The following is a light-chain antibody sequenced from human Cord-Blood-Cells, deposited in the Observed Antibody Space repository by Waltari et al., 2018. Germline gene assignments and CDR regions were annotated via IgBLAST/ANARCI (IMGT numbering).Light chain of an antibody. CDR2: RNI. Sequence: QSVLTQPPSASGTPGQRVTISCSGSSSNIGSNTVNWYQQLPGTAPKLLIYRNIHRPSVVRDRVSGSKSGTSASLAISGLQSEDEADYYCAAWDDSLNAFYVFGTGTKVTVL. J-gene: IGLJ1*01. V-gene: IGLV1-44*01. CDR1: SSNIGSNT. CDR3: AAWDDSLNAFYV.